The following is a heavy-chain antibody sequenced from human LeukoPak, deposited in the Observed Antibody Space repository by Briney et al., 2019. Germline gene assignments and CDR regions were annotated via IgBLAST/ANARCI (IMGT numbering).Heavy chain of an antibody. J-gene: IGHJ3*02. Sequence: GGSLRLSCAAAGFTFSSYDMHWVRQATGKGLEWVSAIGTAGDTYYPGSVKGRFTISRENAKNSLYLQMNSLRAGDTAVYYCARSFARLRYFDWSFDAFDIWGQGTMVTVSS. V-gene: IGHV3-13*01. CDR1: GFTFSSYD. CDR3: ARSFARLRYFDWSFDAFDI. D-gene: IGHD3-9*01. CDR2: IGTAGDT.